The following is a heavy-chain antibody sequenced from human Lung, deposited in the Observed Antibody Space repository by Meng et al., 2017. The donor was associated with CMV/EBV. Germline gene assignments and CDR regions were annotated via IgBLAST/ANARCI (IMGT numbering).Heavy chain of an antibody. CDR1: GGSISSYY. CDR3: ARDGPAVAPK. Sequence: SETLSLTCTASGGSISSYYWSWIRQPPGKGLEWIGYIYYSGSTNYNPSLKSRVTISVDTSKNQFSLKLSSVTAADTAVYYCARDGPAVAPKWGQGTRVTVSS. D-gene: IGHD6-19*01. V-gene: IGHV4-59*01. J-gene: IGHJ4*01. CDR2: IYYSGST.